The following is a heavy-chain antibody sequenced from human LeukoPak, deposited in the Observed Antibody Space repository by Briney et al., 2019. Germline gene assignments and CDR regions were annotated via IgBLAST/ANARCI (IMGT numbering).Heavy chain of an antibody. V-gene: IGHV1-2*06. D-gene: IGHD1-26*01. J-gene: IGHJ4*02. CDR3: ASRGGSPPRDFDY. Sequence: ASVKVSCEASGYTFTGYYMHWVRQAPGQGLEWMGRINPNSGGTNYAQKFQGRVTMTRDTSISTAYMELSRLRSDDTAVYYCASRGGSPPRDFDYWGQGTLVTVSS. CDR2: INPNSGGT. CDR1: GYTFTGYY.